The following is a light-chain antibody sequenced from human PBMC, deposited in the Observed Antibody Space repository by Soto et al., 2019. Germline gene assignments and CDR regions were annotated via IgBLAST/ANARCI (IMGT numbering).Light chain of an antibody. V-gene: IGKV1-5*03. CDR3: QHDDSYSPTWT. Sequence: DIQMTQSPSTLSASVGDRVSITCRASQRIGDWWALYQQKPGKAPKLLIYKASNLQSGVASRFSGSGSGTDSTLTISSLQPEDFATYYCQHDDSYSPTWTFGQGTKVDIK. CDR2: KAS. CDR1: QRIGDW. J-gene: IGKJ1*01.